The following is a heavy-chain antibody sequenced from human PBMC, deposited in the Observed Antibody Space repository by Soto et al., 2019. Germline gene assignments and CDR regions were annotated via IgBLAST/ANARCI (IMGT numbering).Heavy chain of an antibody. D-gene: IGHD3-16*01. Sequence: QVQLVESGGGVVQPGKSLRLSCAASGFKFRNYAIHWVRQAPGKGLEWLAVIWFDGNKEYYADSVKGRFTISRDNSKNTVFLHMNSLTADDSGVFYCARAHSMMLLDRFDPRGPGTLVTVSS. CDR1: GFKFRNYA. J-gene: IGHJ5*02. CDR2: IWFDGNKE. CDR3: ARAHSMMLLDRFDP. V-gene: IGHV3-33*01.